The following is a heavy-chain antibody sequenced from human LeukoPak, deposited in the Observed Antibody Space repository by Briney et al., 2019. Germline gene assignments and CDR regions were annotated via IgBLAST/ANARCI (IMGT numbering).Heavy chain of an antibody. D-gene: IGHD2-2*01. V-gene: IGHV3-20*04. CDR2: INWSGGST. J-gene: IGHJ4*02. CDR3: ARAPITSPFYFDY. CDR1: GFTFSSYW. Sequence: GGSLRLSCAASGFTFSSYWMSWVRQAPGKGLEWVSGINWSGGSTGYADPLRGRFTISRGNAKNSLYLQMDSLRAEDTAFYYCARAPITSPFYFDYWGQGTLVTVSS.